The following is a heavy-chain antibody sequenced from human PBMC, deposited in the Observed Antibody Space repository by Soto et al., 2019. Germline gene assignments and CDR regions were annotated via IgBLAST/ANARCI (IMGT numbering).Heavy chain of an antibody. CDR3: ARGGTPLLD. Sequence: SVKVYCKASGGTFSSYAISWVRQAPGQGLEWMGGIIPIFGTANYAQKFQGRVAITADESTSTAYMELRSLRSDDTAVYYCARGGTPLLDWGQGTLVTVSS. CDR2: IIPIFGTA. V-gene: IGHV1-69*13. J-gene: IGHJ4*02. D-gene: IGHD3-16*01. CDR1: GGTFSSYA.